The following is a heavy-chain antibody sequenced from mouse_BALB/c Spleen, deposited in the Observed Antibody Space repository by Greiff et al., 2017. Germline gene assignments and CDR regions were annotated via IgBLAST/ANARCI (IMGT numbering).Heavy chain of an antibody. Sequence: EVQGVESGGGLVQPGGSRKLSCAASGFTFSSFGMHWVRQAPEKGLEWVAYISSGSSTIYYADTVKGRFTISRDNPKNTLFLQMTSLRSEDTAMYYCARWRDGGAWFAYWGQGTLVTVSA. CDR3: ARWRDGGAWFAY. J-gene: IGHJ3*01. CDR2: ISSGSSTI. V-gene: IGHV5-17*02. CDR1: GFTFSSFG. D-gene: IGHD3-3*01.